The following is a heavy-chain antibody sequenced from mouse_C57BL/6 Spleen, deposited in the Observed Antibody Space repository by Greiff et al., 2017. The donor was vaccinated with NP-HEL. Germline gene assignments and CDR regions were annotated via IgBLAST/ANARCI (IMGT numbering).Heavy chain of an antibody. Sequence: VQLQQPGAELVRPGSSVKLSCKASGYTFTSYWMHWVKQRPIQGLEWIGNIDPSDSETHYNQKFKDKATLTVDKSSSTAYMQLSSLTSEDSAVYYCARGPDSYAMDYWGQGTSVTVSS. CDR3: ARGPDSYAMDY. J-gene: IGHJ4*01. V-gene: IGHV1-52*01. CDR1: GYTFTSYW. CDR2: IDPSDSET.